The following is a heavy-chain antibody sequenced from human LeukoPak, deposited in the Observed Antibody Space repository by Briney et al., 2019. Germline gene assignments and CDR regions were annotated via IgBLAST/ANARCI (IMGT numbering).Heavy chain of an antibody. CDR3: ARGLRSFDY. V-gene: IGHV3-30-3*01. D-gene: IGHD5-12*01. J-gene: IGHJ4*02. CDR2: ISYDGSNK. CDR1: GFTFSSYA. Sequence: GRSLRLSCAASGFTFSSYAMHWVRQAPGKGLEWVAVISYDGSNKYYADSVKGRFTISRDNSKNTLYLQMNSLRAEDTAVYYCARGLRSFDYWGQGTLVTVSS.